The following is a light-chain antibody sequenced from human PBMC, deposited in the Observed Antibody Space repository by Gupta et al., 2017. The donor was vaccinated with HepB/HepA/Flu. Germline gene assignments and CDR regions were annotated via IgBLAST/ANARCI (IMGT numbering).Light chain of an antibody. V-gene: IGLV1-51*01. J-gene: IGLJ1*01. CDR1: SSSFGNSY. Sequence: QFVFTQSPSVSAAPGQKVTISCSGSSSSFGNSYVSWYQQIPGTAPKLLIYDNNMRPSGIPDRFSGSKSGTSATLDITGLQSGDEADYYCGTEDNSLALYVFGAGTRVTVL. CDR2: DNN. CDR3: GTEDNSLALYV.